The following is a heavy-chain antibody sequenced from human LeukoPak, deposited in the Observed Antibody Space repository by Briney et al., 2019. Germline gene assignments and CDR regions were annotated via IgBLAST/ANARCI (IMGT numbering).Heavy chain of an antibody. CDR3: ARRDIVKGGFDY. J-gene: IGHJ4*02. D-gene: IGHD3-16*02. CDR1: GDTVNTRRYY. Sequence: PSETLSLTCPVSGDTVNTRRYYWGWIRQPPGKGLEWIGGIYHSGSTYYEPSLRSRVTISIDTSRSQFSLNLTSVTTADTALYFCARRDIVKGGFDYWGQGTLVTVSS. CDR2: IYHSGST. V-gene: IGHV4-39*01.